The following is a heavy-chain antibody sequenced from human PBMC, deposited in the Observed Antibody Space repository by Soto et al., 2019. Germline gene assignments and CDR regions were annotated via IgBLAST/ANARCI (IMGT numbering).Heavy chain of an antibody. CDR1: GYTFIRYA. V-gene: IGHV1-3*01. D-gene: IGHD3-10*01. J-gene: IGHJ6*02. CDR2: INAGNGNT. Sequence: ASVKVSCKASGYTFIRYAMNLVRQAPGQRLEWMGWINAGNGNTKYSQKFQGRVTITRDTSARTAYMELSSLRSEDTAVYYCASHSRFGPHRDGMDVRRRRSTVIGSS. CDR3: ASHSRFGPHRDGMDV.